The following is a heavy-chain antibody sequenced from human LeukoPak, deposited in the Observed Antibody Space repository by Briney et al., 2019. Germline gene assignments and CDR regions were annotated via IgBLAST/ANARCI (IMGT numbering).Heavy chain of an antibody. V-gene: IGHV4-61*02. CDR1: GGSISSGSYY. J-gene: IGHJ3*02. D-gene: IGHD2/OR15-2a*01. Sequence: NPSETLSLTCTVSGGSISSGSYYWSWIRQPAGKGLEWIGRIYTSGSTNYNPSLKSRVTISVDTSKNQFSLKLSSVTAADTAVYYCAREGLGQYYDAFDIWGQGTMVTVSS. CDR2: IYTSGST. CDR3: AREGLGQYYDAFDI.